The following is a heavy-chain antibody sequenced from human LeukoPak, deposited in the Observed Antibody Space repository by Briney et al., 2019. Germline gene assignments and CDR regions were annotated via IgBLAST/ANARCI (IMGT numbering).Heavy chain of an antibody. CDR1: GGTFSSYA. D-gene: IGHD5-24*01. V-gene: IGHV1-69*04. CDR3: ARAREDGYNCFDY. Sequence: ASVKVSCKASGGTFSSYAISWVRQAPGQGLEWMGRIIPILGIANYAQKFQGRVTITADKSTSTAYMELSSLRSEDTAVYYCARAREDGYNCFDYWGQGTLVTVSS. CDR2: IIPILGIA. J-gene: IGHJ4*02.